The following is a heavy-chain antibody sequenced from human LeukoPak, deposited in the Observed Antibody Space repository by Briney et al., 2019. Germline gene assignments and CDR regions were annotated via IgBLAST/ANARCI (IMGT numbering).Heavy chain of an antibody. V-gene: IGHV3-23*01. D-gene: IGHD2-21*01. CDR3: AKDRLRRIFDY. Sequence: SGGSLRLSCAASGFSFSDYAMTWVRRAPGKGLEWVSSISSSGVGTYYTDSVKGRFAISRDNSKDTLFLQMNSLRVEDSAVYYCAKDRLRRIFDYWGQGTLVTVSS. CDR1: GFSFSDYA. CDR2: ISSSGVGT. J-gene: IGHJ4*02.